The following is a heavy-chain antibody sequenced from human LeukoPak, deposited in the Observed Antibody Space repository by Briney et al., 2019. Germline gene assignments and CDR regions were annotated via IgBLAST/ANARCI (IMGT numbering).Heavy chain of an antibody. CDR2: ISSSGSTI. Sequence: GGSLRLSCAASGFTFSSYEMNWVRQAPGKGLELVSYISSSGSTIYYADSVKGRFTISRDNAKNSLYLQMNSLRAEDTAVYYCARDATGYSYGDYYFDYWGQGTLVTVSS. CDR1: GFTFSSYE. CDR3: ARDATGYSYGDYYFDY. V-gene: IGHV3-48*03. J-gene: IGHJ4*02. D-gene: IGHD5-18*01.